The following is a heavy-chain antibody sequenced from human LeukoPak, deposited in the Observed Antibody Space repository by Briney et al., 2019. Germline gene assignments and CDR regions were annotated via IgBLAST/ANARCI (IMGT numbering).Heavy chain of an antibody. J-gene: IGHJ6*02. D-gene: IGHD3-10*01. CDR2: INPNSGDT. CDR3: ARVGDYGSGSYYGRDYYYYYGMDV. Sequence: ASVKVSCKASGYTFTGYYMHWVRQAPGQGLAWMGWINPNSGDTNYAQKFQGRVTMTTDTSTSTAYMELRSLRSDDTAVYYCARVGDYGSGSYYGRDYYYYYGMDVWGQGTTVTVSS. V-gene: IGHV1-2*02. CDR1: GYTFTGYY.